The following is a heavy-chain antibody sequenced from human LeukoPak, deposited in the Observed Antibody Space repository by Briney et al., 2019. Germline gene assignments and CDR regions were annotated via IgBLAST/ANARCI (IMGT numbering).Heavy chain of an antibody. D-gene: IGHD5-18*01. Sequence: PGGSLRLSCAASGFTFSNYAMSWVRQAPGKGLEWVAVISYDGSNKYYADSVKGRFTISRDNSKNTLYLQMNSLRAEDTAVYYCASGYTAFYYYYGMDVWGQGTTVTVSS. CDR1: GFTFSNYA. CDR2: ISYDGSNK. CDR3: ASGYTAFYYYYGMDV. J-gene: IGHJ6*02. V-gene: IGHV3-30*04.